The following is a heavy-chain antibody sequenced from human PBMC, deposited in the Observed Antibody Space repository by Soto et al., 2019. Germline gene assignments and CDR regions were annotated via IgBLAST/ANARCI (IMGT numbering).Heavy chain of an antibody. CDR1: GFTFSHYP. V-gene: IGHV3-23*01. CDR3: ARRV. Sequence: EVQVSESGGGLVQPGGSLRLSCATSGFTFSHYPMNWVRQAPGKGLEWVSGISAGGDRTYYADSVKGRFTIFRDNTENSVSLQMNSLRVEDTAVYYCARRVWGQGTLVTVPS. J-gene: IGHJ4*02. CDR2: ISAGGDRT.